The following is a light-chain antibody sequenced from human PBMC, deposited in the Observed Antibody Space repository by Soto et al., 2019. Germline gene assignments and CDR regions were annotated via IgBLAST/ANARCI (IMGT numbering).Light chain of an antibody. CDR3: QQYGSSFWT. CDR2: GAS. Sequence: EIVLTQSPGTLSLSPGERATLSCRASQSVSSSYLAWYQQKPGQAPRLLIYGASSRATGIPDRFSGSGSGTDFTLTISGLEPEDFAVYYCQQYGSSFWTFGQGTKVDIK. V-gene: IGKV3-20*01. J-gene: IGKJ1*01. CDR1: QSVSSSY.